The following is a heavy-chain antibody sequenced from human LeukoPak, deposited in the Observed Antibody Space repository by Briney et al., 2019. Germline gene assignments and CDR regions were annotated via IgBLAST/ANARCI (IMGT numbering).Heavy chain of an antibody. D-gene: IGHD3-10*01. V-gene: IGHV1-18*01. CDR2: ISAYNGNT. Sequence: ASVKVSCKASGYTFTSYGISWVRQAPGQGLEWMGWISAYNGNTNYAQKLQGRVTMTTDTSTSTAYMELSSLRSEDTAVYYCARGSEWFGEFLEDYWGQGTLVTVSS. CDR1: GYTFTSYG. J-gene: IGHJ4*02. CDR3: ARGSEWFGEFLEDY.